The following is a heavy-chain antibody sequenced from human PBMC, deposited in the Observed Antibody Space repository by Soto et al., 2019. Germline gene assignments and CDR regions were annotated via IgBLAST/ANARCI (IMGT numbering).Heavy chain of an antibody. CDR3: AKLLTQSAFDI. CDR1: GFTFSSYG. D-gene: IGHD3-9*01. V-gene: IGHV3-30*18. J-gene: IGHJ3*02. Sequence: SLRLSCAASGFTFSSYGMHWVRQAPGKGLEWVAVISYDGSNKYYADSVKGRFTISRDNSKNTLYLQMNSLRAEDTAVYYCAKLLTQSAFDIWGQGTMVTVSS. CDR2: ISYDGSNK.